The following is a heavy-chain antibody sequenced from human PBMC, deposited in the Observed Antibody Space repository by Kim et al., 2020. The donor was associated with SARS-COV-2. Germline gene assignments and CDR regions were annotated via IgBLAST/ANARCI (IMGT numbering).Heavy chain of an antibody. D-gene: IGHD2-2*01. CDR2: IYPGDSDT. CDR3: ARTVCSSTSCYGGEYYFDY. J-gene: IGHJ4*02. V-gene: IGHV5-51*01. Sequence: GESLKISCKGSGYSFTSYWIGWVRQMPGKGLEWMGIIYPGDSDTRYSPSFQGQVTISADKSISTAYLQWSSLKASDTAMYYCARTVCSSTSCYGGEYYFDYWGQGTLVTVSS. CDR1: GYSFTSYW.